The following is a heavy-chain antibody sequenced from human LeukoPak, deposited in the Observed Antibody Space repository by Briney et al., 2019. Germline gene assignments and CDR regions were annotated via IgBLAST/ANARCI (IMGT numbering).Heavy chain of an antibody. V-gene: IGHV3-30*18. D-gene: IGHD2-15*01. Sequence: GRSLRLSCAASGFTFSSYGMHWVRQAPGKGLEWVAVISYDGSSKYYADSVKGRFTISRDNSKNTLYLQMNSLRAEDTAVYYCAKGLYCSGGSCYVYWGQGTLVTVSS. CDR1: GFTFSSYG. J-gene: IGHJ4*02. CDR2: ISYDGSSK. CDR3: AKGLYCSGGSCYVY.